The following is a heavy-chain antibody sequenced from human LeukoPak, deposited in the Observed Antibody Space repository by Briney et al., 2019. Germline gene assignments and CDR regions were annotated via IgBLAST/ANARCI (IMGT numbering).Heavy chain of an antibody. Sequence: KPSETLSLTCTVPGSSISTYYWTWIRQPPGKGLEWIGYIYYSGGTNYNPSLKSRVTMSVDASKNQFSLKLSSVTAADTAVYYCARDRGYSYDLDYWGQGTLVTVSS. CDR3: ARDRGYSYDLDY. D-gene: IGHD5-18*01. V-gene: IGHV4-59*01. J-gene: IGHJ4*02. CDR2: IYYSGGT. CDR1: GSSISTYY.